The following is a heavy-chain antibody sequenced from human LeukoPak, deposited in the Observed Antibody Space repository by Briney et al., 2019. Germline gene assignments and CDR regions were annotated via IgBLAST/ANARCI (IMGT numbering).Heavy chain of an antibody. CDR3: ANGLGSSSSPNDYYYGMDV. J-gene: IGHJ6*02. CDR2: ISYDGSNK. CDR1: EFTCSWYG. V-gene: IGHV3-30*18. Sequence: GRSLRLSCAASEFTCSWYGMHSVRQAPGKGLEWVAVISYDGSNKYYADSVKGRFTISRDNSKNTLYLQMNSLRAEDTAVYYCANGLGSSSSPNDYYYGMDVWGQGTTVTVSS. D-gene: IGHD2-2*01.